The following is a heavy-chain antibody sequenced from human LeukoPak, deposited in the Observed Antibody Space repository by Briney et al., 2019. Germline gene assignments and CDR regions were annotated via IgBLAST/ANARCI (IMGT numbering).Heavy chain of an antibody. Sequence: PSETLSLTCAVYGGSFSGYYWSWTRQPPGKGLEWIGEINHSGSTNYNPSLKSRVTISVDTSKNQFSLKLSSVTAADTAVYYCARAGSSAFFDYWGQGTLVTVSS. V-gene: IGHV4-34*01. CDR2: INHSGST. J-gene: IGHJ4*02. D-gene: IGHD6-13*01. CDR1: GGSFSGYY. CDR3: ARAGSSAFFDY.